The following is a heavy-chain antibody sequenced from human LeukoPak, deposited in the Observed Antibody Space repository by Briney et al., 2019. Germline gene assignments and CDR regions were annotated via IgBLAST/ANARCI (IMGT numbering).Heavy chain of an antibody. Sequence: SETLSLTCTVSGGSISSSSYYWGWIRQPPGKGLEWIGSIYYSGSTYYNPSLKSRVTISVDTSKNQFSLKLSSVTAADTAVYYCVRDPLSDYPTDYWGQGTLVTVSS. V-gene: IGHV4-39*07. D-gene: IGHD3-16*01. CDR2: IYYSGST. CDR1: GGSISSSSYY. J-gene: IGHJ4*02. CDR3: VRDPLSDYPTDY.